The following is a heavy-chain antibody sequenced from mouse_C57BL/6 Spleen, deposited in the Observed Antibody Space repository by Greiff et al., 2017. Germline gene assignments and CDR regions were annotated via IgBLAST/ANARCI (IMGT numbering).Heavy chain of an antibody. CDR3: ARYNYGSSYGGY. Sequence: VQLQQPGAELVKPGASVKLSCKASGYTFTSYWMQWVKQRPGQGLEWIGEIDPSDSYTNYNQKFKGKATLTVDPSSSTAYMQLSSLTSEDSAVYYCARYNYGSSYGGYGGQGTTLTVSS. CDR1: GYTFTSYW. V-gene: IGHV1-50*01. D-gene: IGHD1-1*01. CDR2: IDPSDSYT. J-gene: IGHJ2*01.